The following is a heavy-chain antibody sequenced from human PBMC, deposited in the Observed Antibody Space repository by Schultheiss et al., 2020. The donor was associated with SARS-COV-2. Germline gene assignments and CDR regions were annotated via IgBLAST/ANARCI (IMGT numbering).Heavy chain of an antibody. Sequence: GGSLRLSCAASGFTFSSYSMNWVRQAPGKGLEWVANIKQDGSEKYYVDSVKGRFTISRDNAKNSLYLQMNSLRAEDTAVYYCARDQADYYDSSGYAGYWGQGTLVTVSS. J-gene: IGHJ4*02. V-gene: IGHV3-7*01. CDR3: ARDQADYYDSSGYAGY. CDR2: IKQDGSEK. D-gene: IGHD3-22*01. CDR1: GFTFSSYS.